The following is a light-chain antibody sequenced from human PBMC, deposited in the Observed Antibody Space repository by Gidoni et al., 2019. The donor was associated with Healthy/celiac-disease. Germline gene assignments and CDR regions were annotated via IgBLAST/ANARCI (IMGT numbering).Light chain of an antibody. CDR2: KAS. CDR1: QTIHYW. V-gene: IGKV1-5*03. CDR3: QQYDDLYS. J-gene: IGKJ2*03. Sequence: DIQMTQSPSTLSASVGDRVTITCRASQTIHYWLAWFQQKPGKAPKLLIYKASSLQTGVPSRFSASGPGTEFTLTISGLQLDDFATYYCQQYDDLYSFGQGTKVEIK.